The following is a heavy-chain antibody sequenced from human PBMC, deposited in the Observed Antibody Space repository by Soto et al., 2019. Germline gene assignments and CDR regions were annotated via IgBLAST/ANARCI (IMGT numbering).Heavy chain of an antibody. J-gene: IGHJ4*01. V-gene: IGHV1-69*13. CDR3: ARDRRERYYDILTGYYTFDY. CDR1: GGTFSSYA. D-gene: IGHD3-9*01. Sequence: SVKVSCKASGGTFSSYAISWVRQAPGQGLEWMGGIIPIFGTANYAQKFQGRVTITADESTSTAYMELSSLRSEDTAVYYCARDRRERYYDILTGYYTFDYWG. CDR2: IIPIFGTA.